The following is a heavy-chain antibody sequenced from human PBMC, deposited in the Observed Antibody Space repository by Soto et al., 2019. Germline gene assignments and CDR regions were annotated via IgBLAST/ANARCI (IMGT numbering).Heavy chain of an antibody. J-gene: IGHJ4*02. CDR3: AKVGELDTAMVNYFDY. CDR1: GFTFSSYA. Sequence: GGSLRLSCAASGFTFSSYAMSWVRQAPGKGLEWVSAISGSGGSTYYADSVKGRFTISRDNSKNTLYLQMNSLRAEDTAVYYCAKVGELDTAMVNYFDYWGQGTLVTVSS. V-gene: IGHV3-23*01. D-gene: IGHD5-18*01. CDR2: ISGSGGST.